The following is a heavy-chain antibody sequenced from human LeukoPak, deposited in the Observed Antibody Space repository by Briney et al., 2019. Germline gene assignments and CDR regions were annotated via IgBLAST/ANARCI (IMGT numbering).Heavy chain of an antibody. CDR3: AKGADITIFGVVHTFDY. CDR2: MSGSGGST. CDR1: GFSFSSYA. Sequence: PGGSLRLSCAASGFSFSSYAMSWVRQAPGKGLEWVSVMSGSGGSTYYADSVKGRFTISRDNSKNTLYLQMNSLRAEDTAVYYCAKGADITIFGVVHTFDYWGQGTLVTVSS. V-gene: IGHV3-23*01. J-gene: IGHJ4*02. D-gene: IGHD3-3*01.